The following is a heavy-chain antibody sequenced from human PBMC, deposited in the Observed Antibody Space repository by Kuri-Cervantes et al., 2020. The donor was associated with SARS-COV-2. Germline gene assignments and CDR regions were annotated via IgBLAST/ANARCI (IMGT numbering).Heavy chain of an antibody. CDR2: IWYDGNNK. CDR3: GKDRGVGPPTIDY. Sequence: GGSLRLSCAASGFKFDNYGIHWVRQAPGKGLEWVALIWYDGNNKYYTDSVNGRFTISRDNSQNTVYLQMDRLTVQDTAVYYCGKDRGVGPPTIDYWGQGTLVTVSS. J-gene: IGHJ4*02. D-gene: IGHD3-10*01. V-gene: IGHV3-33*06. CDR1: GFKFDNYG.